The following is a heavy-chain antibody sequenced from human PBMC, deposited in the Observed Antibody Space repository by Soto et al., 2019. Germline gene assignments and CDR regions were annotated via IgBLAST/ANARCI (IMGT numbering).Heavy chain of an antibody. J-gene: IGHJ4*02. Sequence: DSVKGRFTISRDNPKNTLYLQLSSLRTEDTAVYYCAKSGGKWLRESWPRDDLEIGYWGQGTLVTVSS. D-gene: IGHD5-12*01. CDR3: AKSGGKWLRESWPRDDLEIGY. V-gene: IGHV3-30*18.